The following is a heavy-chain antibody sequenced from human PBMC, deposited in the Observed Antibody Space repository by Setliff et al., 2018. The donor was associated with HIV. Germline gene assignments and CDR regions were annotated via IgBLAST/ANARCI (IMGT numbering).Heavy chain of an antibody. D-gene: IGHD3-22*01. Sequence: HPGGSLRLSCTASGFSLSNHAMHWLRQAPGKGLEWVAGIGYDGKNKWYGDPVEGRFTISRDNSRNTLYLQMNSLRAEDTAVYYCARGYYDSSGYYPWLLWGQGTLVTVSS. CDR2: IGYDGKNK. CDR1: GFSLSNHA. CDR3: ARGYYDSSGYYPWLL. J-gene: IGHJ4*02. V-gene: IGHV3-33*01.